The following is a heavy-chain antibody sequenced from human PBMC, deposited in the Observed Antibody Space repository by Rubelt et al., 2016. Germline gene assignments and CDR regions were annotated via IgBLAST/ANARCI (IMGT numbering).Heavy chain of an antibody. J-gene: IGHJ4*02. CDR1: GYTFTSYG. D-gene: IGHD2-15*01. CDR2: INPNSGGT. V-gene: IGHV1-2*02. Sequence: QVQLVQSGAEVKKPGASVKVSCKASGYTFTSYGISWVRQAPGQGLEWMGWINPNSGGTNYAQKFQGRVTRTRDTSISTAYMELSRLRSDDTAVYYCARDYCSGGSCYSVFDYWGQGTLVTVSS. CDR3: ARDYCSGGSCYSVFDY.